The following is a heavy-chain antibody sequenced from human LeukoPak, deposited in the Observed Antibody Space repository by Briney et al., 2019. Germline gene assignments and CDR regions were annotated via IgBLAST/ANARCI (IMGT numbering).Heavy chain of an antibody. CDR3: ARWAYCSSTSCYGRYYYYYMDV. CDR1: GGSLSGYY. Sequence: SETLSLTCAVYGGSLSGYYWSWIRQPPGKGLEWIGEINHSGSTNYNPSLKSRVTISVDTSKNQFSLKLSSVTAADTAVYYCARWAYCSSTSCYGRYYYYYMDVWGKGTTVTVSS. CDR2: INHSGST. J-gene: IGHJ6*03. V-gene: IGHV4-34*01. D-gene: IGHD2-2*01.